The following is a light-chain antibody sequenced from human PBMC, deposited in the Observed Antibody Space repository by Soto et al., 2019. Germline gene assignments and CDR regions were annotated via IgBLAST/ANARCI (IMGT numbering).Light chain of an antibody. Sequence: QPVLTQPPSASGTPGQRVTISCSGSSSNIGTNTINWYQQFPGTAPKLLIYNNDQRPSGVPDRFSASKSGTSASLAISGLQSEDEADYYCESWDDSLYGAVFGGGTQLTVL. J-gene: IGLJ2*01. CDR3: ESWDDSLYGAV. V-gene: IGLV1-44*01. CDR1: SSNIGTNT. CDR2: NND.